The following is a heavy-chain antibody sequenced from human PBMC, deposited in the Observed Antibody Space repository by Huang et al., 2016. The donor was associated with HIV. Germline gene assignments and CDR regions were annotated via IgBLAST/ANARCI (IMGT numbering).Heavy chain of an antibody. Sequence: GSIRLSCVGSTFTFGAYWMSWVRQTPGKGLEWVANIKQEESEKYYVDSVKGRFNISRDNAKKVLFWQMDNLTVDDTAIYFCATKTAAMDIWGQGTTVTVSS. V-gene: IGHV3-7*01. CDR1: TFTFGAYW. J-gene: IGHJ6*02. CDR3: ATKTAAMDI. CDR2: IKQEESEK. D-gene: IGHD1-7*01.